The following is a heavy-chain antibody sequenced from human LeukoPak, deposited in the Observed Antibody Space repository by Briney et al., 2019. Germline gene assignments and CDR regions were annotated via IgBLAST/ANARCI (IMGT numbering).Heavy chain of an antibody. Sequence: SETLSLTCTVSGGSISSYYWSWIRQPPGKGLEWIGYIYYSGSTNYNPSLKSRVTISVDTSKNQFSLKLSSVTAADTAVYYCARDRIHTCAFDIWGQGTMVTVSS. J-gene: IGHJ3*02. CDR3: ARDRIHTCAFDI. CDR2: IYYSGST. V-gene: IGHV4-59*12. D-gene: IGHD5-18*01. CDR1: GGSISSYY.